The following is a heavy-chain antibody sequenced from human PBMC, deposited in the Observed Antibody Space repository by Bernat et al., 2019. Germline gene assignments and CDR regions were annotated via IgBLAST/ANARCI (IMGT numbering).Heavy chain of an antibody. J-gene: IGHJ5*02. D-gene: IGHD5-12*01. Sequence: QVQLQESGPGLVKPSETLSLTCTVSGGSISSYYWSWIRQPPGKGLEWIGYIYYSGSTNYNPSLKSRVTISVDTSKNQFSLKLSSVTAADTAVYYCARAIGMVATIGLGAWFDPWGQGTLVTVSS. CDR3: ARAIGMVATIGLGAWFDP. V-gene: IGHV4-59*01. CDR2: IYYSGST. CDR1: GGSISSYY.